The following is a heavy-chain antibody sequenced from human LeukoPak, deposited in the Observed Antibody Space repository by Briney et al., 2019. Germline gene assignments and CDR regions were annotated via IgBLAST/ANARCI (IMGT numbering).Heavy chain of an antibody. D-gene: IGHD2-15*01. Sequence: GGSLRLSCAASGFTVSSNYMSWVRQAPGKGLEWVSVIYSGGSTYYADSVKGRFTISRDNSKNTLYLQMNSLRAEDTAVYYCARGPPTLGYCSGGSCYSGTRSNWFDPWGQGTLVTVSS. CDR1: GFTVSSNY. CDR3: ARGPPTLGYCSGGSCYSGTRSNWFDP. CDR2: IYSGGST. V-gene: IGHV3-66*01. J-gene: IGHJ5*02.